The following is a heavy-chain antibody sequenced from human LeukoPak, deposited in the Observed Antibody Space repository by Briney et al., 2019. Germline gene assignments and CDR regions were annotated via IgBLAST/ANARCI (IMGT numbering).Heavy chain of an antibody. J-gene: IGHJ1*01. CDR2: ISSSSSYI. CDR1: GFTFSNYS. Sequence: AGGSLRLSCAASGFTFSNYSMAWVRQAPGKGLEWVSFISSSSSYIYYADSVKGRFTISRDNAKNSLYLQMNSLRTEDTALYYCAHTVTPRYFQFWGQGTLVTVSS. D-gene: IGHD4-17*01. CDR3: AHTVTPRYFQF. V-gene: IGHV3-21*01.